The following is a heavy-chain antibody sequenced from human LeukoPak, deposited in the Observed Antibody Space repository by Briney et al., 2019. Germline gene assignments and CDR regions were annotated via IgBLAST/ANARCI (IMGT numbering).Heavy chain of an antibody. CDR1: GFTFSIYS. D-gene: IGHD3-3*01. CDR2: ISTGRSYV. CDR3: AAHYDFADAFDI. V-gene: IGHV3-21*01. Sequence: GGSLRLSCAASGFTFSIYSLGWVRQALGKGLEWLSSISTGRSYVYYADSVKGRFTISRDNTKNSLYLQMNSLRDEDTAVYYCAAHYDFADAFDIWGQGTMVTVSS. J-gene: IGHJ3*02.